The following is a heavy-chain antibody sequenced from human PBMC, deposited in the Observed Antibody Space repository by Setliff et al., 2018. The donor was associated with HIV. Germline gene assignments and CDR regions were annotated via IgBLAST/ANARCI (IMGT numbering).Heavy chain of an antibody. CDR1: GFTFSNYW. Sequence: PGGSLRLSCAASGFTFSNYWMDWVRQAPGKGLEWVATTKQDGSEIYYMDSVKGRFTISRDNARTSLFLEMRSLRDEDTAVYLCANLWELGAWGQGTLVTVSS. V-gene: IGHV3-7*03. J-gene: IGHJ5*02. CDR3: ANLWELGA. D-gene: IGHD3-16*01. CDR2: TKQDGSEI.